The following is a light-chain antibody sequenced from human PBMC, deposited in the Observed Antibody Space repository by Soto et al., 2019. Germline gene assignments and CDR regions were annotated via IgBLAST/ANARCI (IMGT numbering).Light chain of an antibody. J-gene: IGKJ2*03. V-gene: IGKV1-39*01. CDR1: QSITSY. Sequence: DIQMTQSPSSLSASVGDSVTITCRASQSITSYLNWYQQKPGKAPSLLIYTISSLQSGVPSRFSGSGSGTDFTLTISSLQPDDFATYYCQQYNGYSFYTNSFGQGTKLEIK. CDR3: QQYNGYSFYTNS. CDR2: TIS.